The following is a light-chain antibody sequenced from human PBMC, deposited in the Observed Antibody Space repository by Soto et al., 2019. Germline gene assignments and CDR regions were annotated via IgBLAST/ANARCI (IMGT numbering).Light chain of an antibody. V-gene: IGKV1-39*01. CDR1: QSISNY. CDR2: TAS. J-gene: IGKJ1*01. Sequence: DIQMTQSPSSXSASVGDRVTITCRASQSISNYLNWYQQKPGKAPKLLIYTASTLQSGVPSRFSGSGSGPDFTLTISSLQPEDFATYFCQQSSRTPWTFGPGTKVDIK. CDR3: QQSSRTPWT.